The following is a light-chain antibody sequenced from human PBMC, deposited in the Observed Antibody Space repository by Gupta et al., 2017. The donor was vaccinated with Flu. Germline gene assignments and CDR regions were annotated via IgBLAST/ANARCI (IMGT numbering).Light chain of an antibody. CDR2: RHN. Sequence: QTATLTCTGDAYNVGNEGALWLQHQGHPPKLLSDRHNNRPSAISERFFASRSGNTASLTIXGXQPEDEXDYYCATWDSSLRAWVFGGGTKLTVL. CDR1: AYNVGNEG. V-gene: IGLV10-54*04. J-gene: IGLJ3*02. CDR3: ATWDSSLRAWV.